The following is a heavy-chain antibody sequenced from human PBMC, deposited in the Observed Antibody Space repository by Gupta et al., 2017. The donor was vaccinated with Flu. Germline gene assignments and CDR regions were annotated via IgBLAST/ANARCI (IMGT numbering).Heavy chain of an antibody. Sequence: PRVLSDAVVRRHGSAVKAYCERAVCTLSHYPIEWVRQAPGQGLERMGGVIPVSGPTVYAPRFQGRVTITADESTRTAYLDLSSLTSDDTAFYYCARKGGGHCSGGSCYSFDYWGQGTLITVSS. D-gene: IGHD2-15*01. J-gene: IGHJ4*02. CDR2: VIPVSGPT. V-gene: IGHV1-69*01. CDR1: VCTLSHYP. CDR3: ARKGGGHCSGGSCYSFDY.